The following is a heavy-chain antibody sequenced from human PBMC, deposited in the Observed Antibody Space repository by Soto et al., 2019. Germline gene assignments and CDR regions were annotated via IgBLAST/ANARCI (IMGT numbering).Heavy chain of an antibody. V-gene: IGHV4-59*01. J-gene: IGHJ5*02. D-gene: IGHD3-10*01. CDR1: GVSINIDY. Sequence: ETLCLTCTVSGVSINIDYWTLIRQPPGKELEWIGYIHYTGRTNCNPSLRSRITMSVDTSKNQFSLRLSSVTAADTAIYYCARDLTIGGFFDPWGQGTLVTVSS. CDR2: IHYTGRT. CDR3: ARDLTIGGFFDP.